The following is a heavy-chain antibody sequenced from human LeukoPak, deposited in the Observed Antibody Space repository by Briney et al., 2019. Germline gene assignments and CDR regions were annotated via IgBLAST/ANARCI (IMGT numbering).Heavy chain of an antibody. CDR1: GYTLTELS. CDR2: FDPEDGET. V-gene: IGHV1-24*01. Sequence: WASVKVSCKVSGYTLTELSMHWVRRAPGKGLEWMGGFDPEDGETIYAQKFQGRVTMTEDTSTDTAYMELSSLRSEDTAVYYCATVNPYDSSGYLPVSWGQGTLVTVSS. J-gene: IGHJ4*02. CDR3: ATVNPYDSSGYLPVS. D-gene: IGHD3-22*01.